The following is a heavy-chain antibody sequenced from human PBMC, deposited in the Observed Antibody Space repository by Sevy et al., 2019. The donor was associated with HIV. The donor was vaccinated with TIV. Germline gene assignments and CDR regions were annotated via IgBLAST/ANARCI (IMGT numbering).Heavy chain of an antibody. Sequence: GGSLRLSCAASGFTFSSYAMSWVRQAPGKGLEWVSPISGSGGSTYYADSVKGRFTISRDNSKNTLYLQMNSLRAEDTAVYYCAKDGGPAGYSSSWYILYNWFDPWGQGTLVTVSS. CDR2: ISGSGGST. D-gene: IGHD6-13*01. CDR1: GFTFSSYA. J-gene: IGHJ5*02. CDR3: AKDGGPAGYSSSWYILYNWFDP. V-gene: IGHV3-23*01.